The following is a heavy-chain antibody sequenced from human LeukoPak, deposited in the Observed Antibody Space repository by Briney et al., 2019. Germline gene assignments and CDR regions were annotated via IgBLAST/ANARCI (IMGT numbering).Heavy chain of an antibody. Sequence: GGSLRLSCAASGFTFSSYAMSGVRQPPGKGLEWVSAISGSGGSTYYADSVKGRFTISRDNSKNALYLQMNSLRCRDTPVYYCAKLGTYYYDSSGYPWGQGTLVTVSS. CDR1: GFTFSSYA. J-gene: IGHJ5*02. D-gene: IGHD3-22*01. CDR2: ISGSGGST. CDR3: AKLGTYYYDSSGYP. V-gene: IGHV3-23*01.